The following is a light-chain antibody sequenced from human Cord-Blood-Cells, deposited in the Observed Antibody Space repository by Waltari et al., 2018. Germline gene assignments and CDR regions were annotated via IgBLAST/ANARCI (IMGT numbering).Light chain of an antibody. CDR3: QQYDNLPIT. CDR2: DAS. V-gene: IGKV1-33*01. CDR1: QDISNY. J-gene: IGKJ5*01. Sequence: DIQMTQSPSSLSASVGDRVTITCQASQDISNYLKWYQQKPGKAPKLLLYDASNLRTGVPSRFSGSGSGTEFTFTISSLQPEDIATYYCQQYDNLPITFGQGTRVEIK.